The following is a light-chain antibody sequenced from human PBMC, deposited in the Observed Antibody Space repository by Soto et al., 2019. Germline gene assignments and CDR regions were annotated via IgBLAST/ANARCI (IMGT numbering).Light chain of an antibody. CDR2: AAS. J-gene: IGKJ3*01. CDR3: QQSYSTPLFS. V-gene: IGKV1-39*01. Sequence: DIQMTQSPSSLSASVGDRVTITCRASQSISSYLNWYQQKPGKAPKLLIYAASSLQSGVPSRFSGSGSGTDFTLTISSPQPEDFATYYCQQSYSTPLFSVGPGPKVDI. CDR1: QSISSY.